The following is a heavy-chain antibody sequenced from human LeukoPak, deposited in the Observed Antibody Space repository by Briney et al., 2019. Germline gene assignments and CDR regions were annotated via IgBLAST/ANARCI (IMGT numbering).Heavy chain of an antibody. CDR1: GGSISSSTYY. V-gene: IGHV4-39*07. CDR3: AREHYSSYYYYYYMDV. D-gene: IGHD4-11*01. Sequence: SETLSLTCTVSGGSISSSTYYWGWIRQPPGKGLEWMGSISYSGSTYYNPSLKSRVTISVDTSKNLFSLKLSSVTAADTAVYYCAREHYSSYYYYYYMDVWGKGTTVTVSS. CDR2: ISYSGST. J-gene: IGHJ6*03.